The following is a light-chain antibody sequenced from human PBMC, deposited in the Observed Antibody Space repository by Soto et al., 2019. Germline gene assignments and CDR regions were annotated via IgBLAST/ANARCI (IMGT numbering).Light chain of an antibody. CDR1: SSDVGGYNY. J-gene: IGLJ1*01. Sequence: QSALTQPPSASGSPGQSVTISCTGTSSDVGGYNYVSWYQQHPGKAPKLLIYSNNQRPSGVPDRFSGSKSGTSASLAISGLQSEDEADYYCAAWDDSLNGFYVFGTGTKVTVL. V-gene: IGLV2-8*01. CDR3: AAWDDSLNGFYV. CDR2: SNN.